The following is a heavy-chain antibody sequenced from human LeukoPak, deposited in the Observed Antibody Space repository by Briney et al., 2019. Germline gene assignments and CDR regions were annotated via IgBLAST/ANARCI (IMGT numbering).Heavy chain of an antibody. CDR3: ARAGYSNSLAY. V-gene: IGHV3-53*01. J-gene: IGHJ4*02. CDR1: GFTVSSSY. Sequence: GGSLRLSCAASGFTVSSSYMTWVRQAPGKGLEWVSVIYSGGSTYYADSVKGRFTISRDNSKNTLYLHMNSLRAEDTAMYYCARAGYSNSLAYWGQGTLVTVSS. D-gene: IGHD5-18*01. CDR2: IYSGGST.